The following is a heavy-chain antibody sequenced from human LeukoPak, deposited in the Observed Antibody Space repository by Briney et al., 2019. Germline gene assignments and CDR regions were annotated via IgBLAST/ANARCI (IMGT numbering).Heavy chain of an antibody. D-gene: IGHD5-18*01. J-gene: IGHJ3*02. Sequence: SETLSLTCTVSGGSISSGGYSWSWIRQPPGKGLEWIGYIYYSGSTNYNPSLKSRVTISVDTSKNQFSLKLSSVTAADTAVYYCARDGDSYGYPTDAFDIWGQGTMVTVSS. CDR2: IYYSGST. CDR3: ARDGDSYGYPTDAFDI. CDR1: GGSISSGGYS. V-gene: IGHV4-61*08.